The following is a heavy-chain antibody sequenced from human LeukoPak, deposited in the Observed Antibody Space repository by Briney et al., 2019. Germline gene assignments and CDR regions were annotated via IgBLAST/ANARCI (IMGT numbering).Heavy chain of an antibody. CDR2: IWHDGSE. D-gene: IGHD3-22*01. CDR1: GFIFRNYG. Sequence: PGRSLRLSCAASGFIFRNYGLHWVRQAPGKGLEWVAVIWHDGSEYYADSVKGRFSISRDSSENTVSLQMDSLRDEDTAVYYCARDALQRRDYDSMGYWGQGTLVTVSS. CDR3: ARDALQRRDYDSMGY. V-gene: IGHV3-33*01. J-gene: IGHJ4*02.